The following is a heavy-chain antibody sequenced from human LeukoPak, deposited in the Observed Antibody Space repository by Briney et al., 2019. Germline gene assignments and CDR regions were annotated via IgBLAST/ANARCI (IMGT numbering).Heavy chain of an antibody. V-gene: IGHV3-7*01. CDR3: ATFSSGNYPKEPFDI. J-gene: IGHJ3*02. CDR2: VKQDGSET. D-gene: IGHD3-22*01. CDR1: GVSFSNNY. Sequence: PVGSLRLSWAASGVSFSNNYVSCVRQTPGKRLEWVAEVKQDGSETSYVDSVKGRFNIPRDNDKNSLFLQITSPRAQDTALYYCATFSSGNYPKEPFDICGQATMVTVSS.